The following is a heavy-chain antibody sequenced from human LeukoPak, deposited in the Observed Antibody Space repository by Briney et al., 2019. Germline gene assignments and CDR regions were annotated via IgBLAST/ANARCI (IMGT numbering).Heavy chain of an antibody. CDR1: GYTFTSYD. J-gene: IGHJ4*02. Sequence: ASVKVSCKASGYTFTSYDINWVRQATGQGLEWMGWMNPNSGNTGYAQKFQGRVTITRNTSISTAYMELSSLRSEDTAVYYCASGISYYDFWSGYYGGFDYWGQGTLVTVSS. V-gene: IGHV1-8*03. CDR2: MNPNSGNT. D-gene: IGHD3-3*01. CDR3: ASGISYYDFWSGYYGGFDY.